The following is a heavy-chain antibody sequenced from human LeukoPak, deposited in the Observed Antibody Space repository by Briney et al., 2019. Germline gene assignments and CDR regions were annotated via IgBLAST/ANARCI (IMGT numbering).Heavy chain of an antibody. CDR2: ISSSSSYI. CDR1: GSTFSSYS. CDR3: ARDILWFGELFDINWFDP. J-gene: IGHJ5*02. D-gene: IGHD3-10*01. Sequence: GGSLRLSCAASGSTFSSYSMNWVRQAPGKGLEWVSSISSSSSYIYYADSVKGRFTISRDNAKNSLCLQMNSLRAEDTAVYYCARDILWFGELFDINWFDPWGQGTLVTVSS. V-gene: IGHV3-21*01.